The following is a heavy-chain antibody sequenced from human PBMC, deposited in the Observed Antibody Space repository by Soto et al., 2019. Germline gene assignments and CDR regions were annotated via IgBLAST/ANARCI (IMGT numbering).Heavy chain of an antibody. CDR3: SRLGTTGGLDV. Sequence: QVQLGESGGGVVQPGTSLRLSCVGSGFTFRSYVIHWVRQAPGKGLEGVALTSYDGSNKYYDNSVKGRFTISRDNSRNTVDLQMDSLSLEDTALYYCSRLGTTGGLDVWGQGTLVSVSS. D-gene: IGHD3-16*01. CDR2: TSYDGSNK. CDR1: GFTFRSYV. J-gene: IGHJ4*02. V-gene: IGHV3-30*19.